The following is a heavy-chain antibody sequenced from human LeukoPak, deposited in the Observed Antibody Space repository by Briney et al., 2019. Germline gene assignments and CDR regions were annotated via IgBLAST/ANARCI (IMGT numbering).Heavy chain of an antibody. Sequence: GGSLRLSCAASGFTFSSYGMHWVRQAPGKGLEWVAVISYNGSNKYYADSVKGRFTISRDNSKNTLDLRMNSWRAEGTAVYRCAKGLGSGGYPSYWGQGTLVTVSS. CDR1: GFTFSSYG. V-gene: IGHV3-30*18. CDR2: ISYNGSNK. D-gene: IGHD3-10*02. CDR3: AKGLGSGGYPSY. J-gene: IGHJ4*02.